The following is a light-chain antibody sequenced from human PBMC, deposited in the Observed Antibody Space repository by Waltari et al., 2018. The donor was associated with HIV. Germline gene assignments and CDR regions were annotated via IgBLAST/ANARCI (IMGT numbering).Light chain of an antibody. CDR3: QQGFMIPLT. Sequence: DIQITQFPSSLSASIGDRVTITCRSSQIISKSLNWFQQKPGKAPQLLIYAGTTLQRGVPSRFSGSVSGTVFTLTISSLQVDDFATYFCQQGFMIPLTFGPGTKVD. CDR2: AGT. CDR1: QIISKS. V-gene: IGKV1-39*01. J-gene: IGKJ3*01.